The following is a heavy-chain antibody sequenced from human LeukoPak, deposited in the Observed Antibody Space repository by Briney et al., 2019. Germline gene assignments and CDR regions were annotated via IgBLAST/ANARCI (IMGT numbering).Heavy chain of an antibody. CDR1: GGTFSSYA. Sequence: VKVSCKASGGTFSSYAISWVRQAPGQGLEWMGGIIPIFGTANYAQKFQGRVTITADESTSTAYMELSSLRSEDTAVYYCARRAAEYCSGGSCQDYYYGMDVWGQGTTVTVSS. D-gene: IGHD2-15*01. CDR3: ARRAAEYCSGGSCQDYYYGMDV. CDR2: IIPIFGTA. J-gene: IGHJ6*02. V-gene: IGHV1-69*13.